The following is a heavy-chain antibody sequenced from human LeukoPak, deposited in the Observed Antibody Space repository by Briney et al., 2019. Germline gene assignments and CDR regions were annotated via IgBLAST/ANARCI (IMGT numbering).Heavy chain of an antibody. J-gene: IGHJ6*02. CDR3: AIGLDSQWELPLEIYYYGMDA. V-gene: IGHV1-24*01. CDR2: FDPEDGET. D-gene: IGHD1-26*01. CDR1: GYTFTGYY. Sequence: ASVKVSCKASGYTFTGYYMHWVRQAPGKGLEWMGGFDPEDGETIYAQKFQGRVTMTEDTSTDTVYMELSSLRSEDSAVYYCAIGLDSQWELPLEIYYYGMDAWGQGTTVTVSS.